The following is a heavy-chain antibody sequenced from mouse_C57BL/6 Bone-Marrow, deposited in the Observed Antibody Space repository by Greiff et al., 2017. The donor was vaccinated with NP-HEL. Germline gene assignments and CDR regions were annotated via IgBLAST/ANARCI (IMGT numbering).Heavy chain of an antibody. CDR1: GYTFTSYW. CDR2: IHPNSGST. CDR3: ARRVITTNYAMDY. Sequence: QVQLKQPGAELVKPGASVKLSCKASGYTFTSYWMHWVKQRPGQGLEWIGMIHPNSGSTNYNEKFKSKATLTVDKSSSTAYMQLSSLTSEDSAVYYCARRVITTNYAMDYWGQGTSVTVSS. V-gene: IGHV1-64*01. D-gene: IGHD2-4*01. J-gene: IGHJ4*01.